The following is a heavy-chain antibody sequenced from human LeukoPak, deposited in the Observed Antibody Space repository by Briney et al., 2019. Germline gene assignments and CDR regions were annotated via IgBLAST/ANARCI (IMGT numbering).Heavy chain of an antibody. CDR1: GFTFSSYA. V-gene: IGHV3-23*01. CDR2: IIGSGGNT. Sequence: GGSLRLSCAASGFTFSSYAMSWVRQAPGKGLEWVSAIIGSGGNTFYADSVKGRFTISRDNSKNTLSLQLTSLRAEDTGIYFCARDGGHPLTSYYRAYWGQGTLVTVSS. CDR3: ARDGGHPLTSYYRAY. J-gene: IGHJ4*02. D-gene: IGHD4-4*01.